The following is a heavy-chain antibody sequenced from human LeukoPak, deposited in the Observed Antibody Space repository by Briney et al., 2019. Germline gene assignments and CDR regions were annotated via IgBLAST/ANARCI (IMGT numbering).Heavy chain of an antibody. CDR2: INPTGTGT. CDR3: AREEFGGYFDY. J-gene: IGHJ4*02. D-gene: IGHD2-15*01. Sequence: ASVKVSCKASGYTFTNYYMHWVRQAPGQGLEWMGLINPTGTGTNYAQKFRGRVTLTRDTSTTTVYMELSSLRSEDTAVYYCAREEFGGYFDYWGQGTPVTVSS. CDR1: GYTFTNYY. V-gene: IGHV1-46*01.